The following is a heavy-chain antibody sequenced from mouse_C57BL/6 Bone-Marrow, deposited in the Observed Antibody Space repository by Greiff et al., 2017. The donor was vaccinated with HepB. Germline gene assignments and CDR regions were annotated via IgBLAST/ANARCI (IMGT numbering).Heavy chain of an antibody. CDR2: ISYDGSN. J-gene: IGHJ4*01. V-gene: IGHV3-6*01. Sequence: EVKLVESGPGLVKPSQSLSLTCSVTGYSITSGYYWNWIRQFPGNKLEWMGYISYDGSNNYNPSLKNRISITRDTSKNQFFLKLNSVTTEDTATYYCARDLYYDYEGAMDYWGQGTSVTVSS. CDR1: GYSITSGYY. D-gene: IGHD2-4*01. CDR3: ARDLYYDYEGAMDY.